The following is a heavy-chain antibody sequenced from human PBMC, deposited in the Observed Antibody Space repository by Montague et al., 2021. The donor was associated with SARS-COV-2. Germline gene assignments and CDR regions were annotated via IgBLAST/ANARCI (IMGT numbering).Heavy chain of an antibody. CDR1: GVSVTTSDYF. CDR2: VYASGIT. CDR3: IRGLASVDS. J-gene: IGHJ5*01. Sequence: TLSLTCTVAGVSVTTSDYFWGWIRQPAGKGLEWIGRVYASGITNYNPSLKSRVTISLDTSKYQFSMRLSSVTAADTALYYCIRGLASVDSWGQGTLITVSS. V-gene: IGHV4-61*02.